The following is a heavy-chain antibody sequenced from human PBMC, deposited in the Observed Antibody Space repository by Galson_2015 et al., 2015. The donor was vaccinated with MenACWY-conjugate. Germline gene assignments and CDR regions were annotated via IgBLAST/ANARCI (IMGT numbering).Heavy chain of an antibody. D-gene: IGHD5-24*01. CDR1: GFSFSNYG. V-gene: IGHV3-30*19. J-gene: IGHJ3*02. CDR2: VWAEGDNK. Sequence: SLRLSCAASGFSFSNYGMHWVRQAPGKGLEWVAAVWAEGDNKYYADSVKGRFTISRDNSKNTVSLQMNSLRPEDTAVYYCVRAEGWLRSAFDIWGQGTMVTVSS. CDR3: VRAEGWLRSAFDI.